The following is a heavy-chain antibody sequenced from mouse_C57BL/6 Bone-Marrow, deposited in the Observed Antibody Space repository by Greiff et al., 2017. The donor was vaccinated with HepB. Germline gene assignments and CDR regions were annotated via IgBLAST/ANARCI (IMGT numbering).Heavy chain of an antibody. CDR3: ARVTGTDV. Sequence: EVKLEESGGDLVKPGGSLKLSCAASGFTFSSYGMSWVRQTPDKRLEWVATISSGGSYTYYPDSVKGRFTISRDNAKNTLYLQMSSLKSEDTAMYYCARVTGTDVWGTGTTVTVSS. V-gene: IGHV5-6*02. J-gene: IGHJ1*03. CDR2: ISSGGSYT. CDR1: GFTFSSYG. D-gene: IGHD4-1*01.